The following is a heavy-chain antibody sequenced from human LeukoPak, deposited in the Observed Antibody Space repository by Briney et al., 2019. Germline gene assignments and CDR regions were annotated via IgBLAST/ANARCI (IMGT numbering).Heavy chain of an antibody. D-gene: IGHD6-19*01. CDR1: RYTFTSYA. CDR2: INAGNGNT. Sequence: ASVKVSCKASRYTFTSYAMHWVRQAPGQRLEWMGWINAGNGNTKYSQKFQGRVTITRDTSASTAYMELSSLRSEDTAVYYCAVRSSGFTRGAFDIWGQGTMVTVSS. J-gene: IGHJ3*02. CDR3: AVRSSGFTRGAFDI. V-gene: IGHV1-3*01.